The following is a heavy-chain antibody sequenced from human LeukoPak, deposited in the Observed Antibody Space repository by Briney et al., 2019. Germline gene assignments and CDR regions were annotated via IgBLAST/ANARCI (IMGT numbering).Heavy chain of an antibody. CDR3: AREASGYLGY. CDR1: GFTFSNAW. CDR2: IKQDGSEK. J-gene: IGHJ4*02. V-gene: IGHV3-7*01. Sequence: GGSLRLSCAASGFTFSNAWMSWVRQAPGKGLEWVANIKQDGSEKYYVDSVKGRFTISRDNAKNSLYLQMNSLRAEDTAVYYCAREASGYLGYWGQGTLVTVSS. D-gene: IGHD3-22*01.